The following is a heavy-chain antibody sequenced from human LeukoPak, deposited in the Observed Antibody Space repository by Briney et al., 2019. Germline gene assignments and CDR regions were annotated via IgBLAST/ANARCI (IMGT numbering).Heavy chain of an antibody. CDR1: GYTFTSYG. J-gene: IGHJ3*02. CDR2: ISAYNGNT. CDR3: ARVWDYSSSWSYDAFDI. V-gene: IGHV1-18*01. Sequence: GASVKVSCKASGYTFTSYGISWMRQAPGQGLEWMGWISAYNGNTNYAQKLQGRVTMTTDTSTSTAYMELRSLRSDDTAVYYCARVWDYSSSWSYDAFDIWGQGTMVTVSS. D-gene: IGHD6-13*01.